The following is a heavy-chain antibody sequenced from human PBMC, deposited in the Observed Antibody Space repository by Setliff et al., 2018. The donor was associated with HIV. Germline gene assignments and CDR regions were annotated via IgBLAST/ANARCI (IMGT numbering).Heavy chain of an antibody. CDR3: ARMVGAARPGDDAFDI. V-gene: IGHV1-2*06. D-gene: IGHD6-6*01. J-gene: IGHJ3*02. CDR1: GNIFIGYY. CDR2: VNPKSGGT. Sequence: ASVKVSCKASGNIFIGYYIHWLRQAPGQGFEWMGRVNPKSGGTDSVKGRFTISRDNAKNSLYLQMNRLRAEDTAVYYCARMVGAARPGDDAFDIWGQGTMVTVSS.